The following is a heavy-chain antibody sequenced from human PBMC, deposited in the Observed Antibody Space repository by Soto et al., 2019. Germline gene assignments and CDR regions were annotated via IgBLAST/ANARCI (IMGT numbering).Heavy chain of an antibody. J-gene: IGHJ4*02. CDR2: IIPISGRT. CDR3: ATRGTQGRWLEFADY. Sequence: QVQLVQSGAEVKRPGSSVKVSCEASGGTFSSLGFTWVRQAPGHGLEWMGGIIPISGRTTFAPKFLGRVTITADESTRTTYMELTALTSDDTASYYCATRGTQGRWLEFADYWGQGTLVTVSS. V-gene: IGHV1-69*01. D-gene: IGHD5-12*01. CDR1: GGTFSSLG.